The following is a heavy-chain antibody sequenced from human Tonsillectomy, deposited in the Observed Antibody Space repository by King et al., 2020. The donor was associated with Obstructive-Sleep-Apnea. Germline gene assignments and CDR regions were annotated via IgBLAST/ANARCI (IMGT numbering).Heavy chain of an antibody. CDR1: GFSLSTSAVG. Sequence: ITLKESGPTVVKPTQTLTLTCTFSGFSLSTSAVGVGWIRQPPGKALEWLAFIYWDDDKRYSPSLKNRLTITKDTSNNQVVLTMTNMDPVDTATYYCAHTRRFATGGTGEFDPWGQGTLVTVSS. CDR2: IYWDDDK. J-gene: IGHJ5*02. D-gene: IGHD3-16*01. V-gene: IGHV2-5*02. CDR3: AHTRRFATGGTGEFDP.